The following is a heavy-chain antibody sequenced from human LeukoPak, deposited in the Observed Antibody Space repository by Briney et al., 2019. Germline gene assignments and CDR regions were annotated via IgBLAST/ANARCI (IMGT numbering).Heavy chain of an antibody. CDR1: GFTFSSYG. V-gene: IGHV3-33*01. D-gene: IGHD1-1*01. Sequence: PGGSLRLSCAASGFTFSSYGMHWVRQAPGKGLEWVAVIWYDGSNKYYADSVKGRFTISRDNSKNTLYLQMNSLRAEDTAVYYYARGRGTTTAYFDYWGQGTLVTVSS. CDR3: ARGRGTTTAYFDY. CDR2: IWYDGSNK. J-gene: IGHJ4*02.